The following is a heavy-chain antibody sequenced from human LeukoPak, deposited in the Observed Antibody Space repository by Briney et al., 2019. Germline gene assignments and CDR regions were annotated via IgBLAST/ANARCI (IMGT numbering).Heavy chain of an antibody. CDR2: IYYSGST. Sequence: PSETLSLTCTVSGGSISSNYWSWIRQPPGKGLEWIGYIYYSGSTNYNTSLKSRVTISEDTSKNQSSLELSSVTAADTAVYYCARSGYSMFRVHYFDYLGQGTLVTVSS. V-gene: IGHV4-59*01. J-gene: IGHJ4*02. CDR3: ARSGYSMFRVHYFDY. D-gene: IGHD3-10*02. CDR1: GGSISSNY.